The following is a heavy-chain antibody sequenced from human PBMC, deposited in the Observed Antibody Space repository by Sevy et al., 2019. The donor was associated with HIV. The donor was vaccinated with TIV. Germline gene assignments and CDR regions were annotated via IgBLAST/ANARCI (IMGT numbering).Heavy chain of an antibody. Sequence: GGSLRLSCAASGFTFSSYSMNWVRQAPGKGLEWVSSISSSSSYIYYADSVKGRFTISRDNAKNSLYLQMNSLRAEDTAVYYCAREGEYCTNGVCYTSGYYGMDVWGQGTTVTVSS. D-gene: IGHD2-8*01. CDR1: GFTFSSYS. V-gene: IGHV3-21*01. CDR2: ISSSSSYI. CDR3: AREGEYCTNGVCYTSGYYGMDV. J-gene: IGHJ6*02.